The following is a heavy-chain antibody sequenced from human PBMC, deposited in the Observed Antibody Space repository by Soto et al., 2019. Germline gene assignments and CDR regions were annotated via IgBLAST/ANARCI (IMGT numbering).Heavy chain of an antibody. CDR3: ARGSVACTSGLIYFFDY. V-gene: IGHV1-18*01. CDR1: GGTFSSYA. CDR2: ISAYNGNT. J-gene: IGHJ4*02. D-gene: IGHD6-19*01. Sequence: ASVKVSCKASGGTFSSYAISWVRQAPGQGLEWMGWISAYNGNTNYAQKLQGRVTMTTDTSTSTAYMELRSLRSDDTAVYYCARGSVACTSGLIYFFDYWGQGTLVTGSS.